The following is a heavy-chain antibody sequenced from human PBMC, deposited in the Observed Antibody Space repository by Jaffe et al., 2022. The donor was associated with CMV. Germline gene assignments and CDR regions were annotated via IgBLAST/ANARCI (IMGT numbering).Heavy chain of an antibody. CDR1: GYTFTGYY. V-gene: IGHV1-2*02. J-gene: IGHJ6*02. D-gene: IGHD2-2*01. Sequence: QVQLVQSGAEVKKPGASVKVSCKASGYTFTGYYMHWVRQAPGQGLEWMGWINPNSGGTNYAQKFQGRVTMTRDTSISTAYMELSRLRSDDTAVYYCARDAVVPAARGGMDVWGQGTTVTVSS. CDR3: ARDAVVPAARGGMDV. CDR2: INPNSGGT.